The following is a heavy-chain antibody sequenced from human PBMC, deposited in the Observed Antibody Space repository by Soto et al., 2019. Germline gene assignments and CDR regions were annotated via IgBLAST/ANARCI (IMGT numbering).Heavy chain of an antibody. Sequence: HVQLQESGPGPVTPSQTLSLSCTVSGVSITSGSYYWTWVRQTPGKGLEWIGYRYYSGNTYYNPSRNGRATISGDTSNIPFSRKWTAVAAAATAVCYCARGGYDTSGQTFIGWGPDCWGQGTLVTVSS. CDR1: GVSITSGSYY. J-gene: IGHJ4*02. V-gene: IGHV4-30-4*01. CDR3: ARGGYDTSGQTFIGWGPDC. D-gene: IGHD3-22*01. CDR2: RYYSGNT.